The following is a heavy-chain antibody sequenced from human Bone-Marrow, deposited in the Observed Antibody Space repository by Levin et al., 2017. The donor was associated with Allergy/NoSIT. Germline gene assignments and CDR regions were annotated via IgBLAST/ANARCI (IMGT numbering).Heavy chain of an antibody. D-gene: IGHD6-13*01. Sequence: ASVKVSCKASGYTFSDYYIHWVRQAPGQGLEWMGWINPKIGGTNYAQKFQGRVTMTRDTSINTAYMELSRLTSDDTAVYYCARFPPSRGAAAGTRWFDPWGQGTLGTVSS. CDR3: ARFPPSRGAAAGTRWFDP. CDR2: INPKIGGT. CDR1: GYTFSDYY. J-gene: IGHJ5*02. V-gene: IGHV1-2*02.